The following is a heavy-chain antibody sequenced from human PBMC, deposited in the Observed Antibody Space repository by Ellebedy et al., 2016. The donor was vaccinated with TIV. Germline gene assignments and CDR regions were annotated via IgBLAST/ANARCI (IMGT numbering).Heavy chain of an antibody. V-gene: IGHV4-61*08. J-gene: IGHJ5*02. Sequence: SETLSLTCAVSGGSISSGGYSWSWIRQPPGKGLEWIGYIYYSGSTNYNPSLKSRVTISVDTSKNQFSLKLSPVTAADTAVYYCARRLGYCSSTSCPNWFDPWGQGTPVTVSA. D-gene: IGHD2-2*01. CDR3: ARRLGYCSSTSCPNWFDP. CDR1: GGSISSGGYS. CDR2: IYYSGST.